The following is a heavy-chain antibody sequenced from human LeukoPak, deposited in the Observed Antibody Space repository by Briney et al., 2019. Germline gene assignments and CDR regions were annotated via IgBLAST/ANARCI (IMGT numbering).Heavy chain of an antibody. V-gene: IGHV3-30-3*01. CDR3: ARDLETRYYDFWSGHDY. D-gene: IGHD3-3*01. CDR2: ISYDGSNK. CDR1: GFTFSSYA. J-gene: IGHJ4*02. Sequence: GGSLRLSCAASGFTFSSYALHWVRQAPGKGLEWVAVISYDGSNKYYADSVKGRFTISRDNSKNTLYLQMNSLRAEDTAVYYCARDLETRYYDFWSGHDYWGQGTLVTVSS.